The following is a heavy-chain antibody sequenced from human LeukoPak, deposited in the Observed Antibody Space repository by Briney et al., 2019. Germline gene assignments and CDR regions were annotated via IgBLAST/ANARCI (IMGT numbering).Heavy chain of an antibody. CDR1: GGSISGYY. D-gene: IGHD1-26*01. V-gene: IGHV4-4*07. CDR2: IFSSGTT. J-gene: IGHJ3*01. CDR3: ARGARSGGYYMDSFRV. Sequence: SDTLSLTCTVSGGSISGYYWTWIRQPAGKGLEWIGRIFSSGTTNYYPSLQSRVTMSVDTSKNQFSLNLSSVTAADTAVYYCARGARSGGYYMDSFRVWGQGTLVTVSS.